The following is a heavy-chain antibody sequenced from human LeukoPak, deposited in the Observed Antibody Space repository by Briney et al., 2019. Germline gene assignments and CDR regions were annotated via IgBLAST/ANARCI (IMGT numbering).Heavy chain of an antibody. CDR2: MNPNSGNT. CDR1: GYTFTSYD. CDR3: ARGHSITIFGVVITYYFDY. V-gene: IGHV1-8*01. J-gene: IGHJ4*02. D-gene: IGHD3-3*01. Sequence: ASVKVSCKASGYTFTSYDINWVRQATGQGLEWMGWMNPNSGNTGYAQKFQDRVTMTRNTSISTAYMELSSLRSEDTAVYYCARGHSITIFGVVITYYFDYWGQGTLVTVSS.